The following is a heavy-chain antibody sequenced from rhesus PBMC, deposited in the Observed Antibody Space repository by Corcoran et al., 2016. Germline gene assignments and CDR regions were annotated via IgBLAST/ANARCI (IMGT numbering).Heavy chain of an antibody. CDR3: AREGNWNYGIDY. V-gene: IGHV4-173*01. CDR1: GGSISSNY. Sequence: QLQLQESGPGLVKPSETLSVTCAVSGGSISSNYWSWIRQPPGKGLEWSGRIYGSGSSTNYNPTLRSRVTISKDASKRQFSLKLSSVTAADTAVYYCAREGNWNYGIDYWGQGVLVTVSS. J-gene: IGHJ4*01. CDR2: IYGSGSST. D-gene: IGHD1-26*01.